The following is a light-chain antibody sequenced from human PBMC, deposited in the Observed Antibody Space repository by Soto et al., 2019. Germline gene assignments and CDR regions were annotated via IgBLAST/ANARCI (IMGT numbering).Light chain of an antibody. J-gene: IGKJ5*01. CDR3: QQRSNWPPIT. V-gene: IGKV3-11*01. CDR2: YAS. Sequence: EIMLTQSPATLSLNPGDRATLSCRASQSINRYLAWYQQKPGQAPRLLIYYASNRAAGIPARFSGSGSGTDFTLTISSLEPEDFAVYYCQQRSNWPPITFGQGTRLEI. CDR1: QSINRY.